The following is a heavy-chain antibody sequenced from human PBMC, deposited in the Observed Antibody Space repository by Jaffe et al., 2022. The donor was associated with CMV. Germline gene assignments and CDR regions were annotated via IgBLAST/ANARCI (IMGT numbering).Heavy chain of an antibody. Sequence: VQLLESGGGLVQPGGSLRLSCAASGFTFSTYTMSWVRQAPGKGLEWVSTISASGGSTYYGNSVKGRFTISRDNAKNTLYLQMNSLRAGDTAIYYCARDPCSGDCIYYFDYWGQGTPVTVSS. CDR3: ARDPCSGDCIYYFDY. D-gene: IGHD2-21*02. CDR1: GFTFSTYT. V-gene: IGHV3-23*01. J-gene: IGHJ4*02. CDR2: ISASGGST.